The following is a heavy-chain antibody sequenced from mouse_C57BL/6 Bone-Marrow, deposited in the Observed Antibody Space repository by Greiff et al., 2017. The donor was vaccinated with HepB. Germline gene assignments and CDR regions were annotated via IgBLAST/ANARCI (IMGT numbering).Heavy chain of an antibody. V-gene: IGHV1-72*01. J-gene: IGHJ4*01. CDR1: GYTFTSYW. Sequence: QVQLQQPGAELVKPGASVKLSCKASGYTFTSYWMHWVKQRPGRGLEWIGRIDPNSGGTKYNEKFKSKATLTVDKPSSTAYMQLSSLTSEDSAVYYCAWGVYYYGSSYPLYAMDYWGQGTSVTVSS. D-gene: IGHD1-1*01. CDR3: AWGVYYYGSSYPLYAMDY. CDR2: IDPNSGGT.